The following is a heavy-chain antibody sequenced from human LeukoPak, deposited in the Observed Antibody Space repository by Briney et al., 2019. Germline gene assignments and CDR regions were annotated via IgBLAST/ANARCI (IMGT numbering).Heavy chain of an antibody. Sequence: GGSLRLSCAASGFTFDDYAMHWVRQAPGKGLEWVPLISGDGGSTYYADSVKGRFTISRDNSKNSLYLQMNSLRTEDTALYYCAKDARGRTTGEGEPFDYWGQGTLVTVSS. CDR2: ISGDGGST. J-gene: IGHJ4*02. D-gene: IGHD1-14*01. CDR3: AKDARGRTTGEGEPFDY. V-gene: IGHV3-43*02. CDR1: GFTFDDYA.